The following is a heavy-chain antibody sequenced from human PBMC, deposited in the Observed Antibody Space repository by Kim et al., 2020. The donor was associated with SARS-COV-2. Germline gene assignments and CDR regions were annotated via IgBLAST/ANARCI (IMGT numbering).Heavy chain of an antibody. CDR2: ISYDGSNK. Sequence: SLRLSCAASGFTFSSYAMHWVRQAPGKGLEWVAVISYDGSNKYYADSVKGRFTISRDNSKNTLSVQMNSLRAEDTAVYYCARGAAAPGGYWGQGTLVTVSS. V-gene: IGHV3-30*04. CDR3: ARGAAAPGGY. CDR1: GFTFSSYA. D-gene: IGHD6-13*01. J-gene: IGHJ4*02.